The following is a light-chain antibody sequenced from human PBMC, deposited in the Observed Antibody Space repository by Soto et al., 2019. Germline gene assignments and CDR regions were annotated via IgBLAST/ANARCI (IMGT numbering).Light chain of an antibody. CDR3: QQLFDSPIT. V-gene: IGKV1-39*01. CDR2: AAS. Sequence: IQMPQSPSSLSASVGDRVTITCRASQSISSYLNWYQQKPGKAPKLLIYAASSLQSGVPSRFSATVSGTEFSLTITSLQPEDFATYYCQQLFDSPITFGQGTRLEIK. CDR1: QSISSY. J-gene: IGKJ5*01.